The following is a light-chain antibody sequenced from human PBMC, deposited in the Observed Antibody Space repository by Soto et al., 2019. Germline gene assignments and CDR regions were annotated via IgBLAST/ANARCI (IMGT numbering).Light chain of an antibody. CDR3: QQSFSTLLIT. J-gene: IGKJ5*01. Sequence: DIQMTQSPSFLSASVGDRVTISCRASQSINTYLNWYQHKPGKAPKLLIYGTSDLQSGVPSRFNGGGSWTDFTLTISSLQPEDFATYYCQQSFSTLLITFGQGTRLEFK. CDR1: QSINTY. V-gene: IGKV1-39*01. CDR2: GTS.